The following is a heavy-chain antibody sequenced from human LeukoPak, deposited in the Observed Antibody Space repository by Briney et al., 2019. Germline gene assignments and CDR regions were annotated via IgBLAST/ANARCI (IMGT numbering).Heavy chain of an antibody. D-gene: IGHD6-19*01. CDR1: GYTFTSYY. CDR2: INPNSGGT. V-gene: IGHV1-2*04. Sequence: GASVKVSCKASGYTFTSYYMHWVRQAPGQGLEWMGWINPNSGGTNYAQKFQGWVTMTRDTSISTAYMELSGLRSDDTAVYYCARVGRGGWYSWFDPWGQGTLVTVPS. CDR3: ARVGRGGWYSWFDP. J-gene: IGHJ5*02.